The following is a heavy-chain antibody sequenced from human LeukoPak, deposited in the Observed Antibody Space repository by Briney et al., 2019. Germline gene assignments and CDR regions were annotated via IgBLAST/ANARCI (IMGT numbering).Heavy chain of an antibody. D-gene: IGHD3-10*01. V-gene: IGHV4-34*01. Sequence: PSETLSLTCAVYGGSFSGYYWSWIRQPPGKGLEWIEEINHSGSTNYNPSLKSRVTISVDTSKNQFSLKLSSVTAADTAVYYCARERTSGPFDYWGQGTLVTVSS. J-gene: IGHJ4*02. CDR1: GGSFSGYY. CDR3: ARERTSGPFDY. CDR2: INHSGST.